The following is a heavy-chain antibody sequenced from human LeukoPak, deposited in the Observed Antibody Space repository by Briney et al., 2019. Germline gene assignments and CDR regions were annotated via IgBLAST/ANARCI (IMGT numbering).Heavy chain of an antibody. D-gene: IGHD2-15*01. J-gene: IGHJ5*02. CDR3: ARGYCSGGTCYLVENWFDP. CDR2: INPNSGDA. V-gene: IGHV1-2*06. CDR1: GYTFTVYY. Sequence: ASVKVSCKASGYTFTVYYMYWVRQAPGQGLEWMGRINPNSGDADYAQNFQGRVTMTRDTSISTAYMELNNLRSDDTAGYYCARGYCSGGTCYLVENWFDPWGQGTLVTVSS.